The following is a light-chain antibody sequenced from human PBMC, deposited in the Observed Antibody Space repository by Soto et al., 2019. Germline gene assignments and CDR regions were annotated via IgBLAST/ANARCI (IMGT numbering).Light chain of an antibody. CDR2: EGT. CDR1: SNDVGGYNL. CDR3: CSYAGGRTYV. V-gene: IGLV2-23*01. Sequence: QSVLTQPASVSGSPGQSIIISCSGSSNDVGGYNLVSWYQHHPDKAPKVIIYEGTKRPSGLSTRFSGSKSGNTASLTISGPQAEDEADYYCCSYAGGRTYVFGSGTKVTGL. J-gene: IGLJ1*01.